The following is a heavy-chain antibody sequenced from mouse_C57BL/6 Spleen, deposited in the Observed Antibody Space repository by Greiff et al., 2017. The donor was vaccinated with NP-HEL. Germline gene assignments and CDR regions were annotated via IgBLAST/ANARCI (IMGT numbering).Heavy chain of an antibody. J-gene: IGHJ3*01. CDR1: GYSITSGYY. Sequence: EVQLQESGPGLVKPSQSLSLTCSVTGYSITSGYYWNWIRQFPGNKLEWMGYISYDGSNNYNPSLKNRISITRDTSKNQFFLKLNSVTTEDTATYYCARGTDGYYEAWFAYWGQGTLVTVSA. CDR2: ISYDGSN. D-gene: IGHD2-3*01. CDR3: ARGTDGYYEAWFAY. V-gene: IGHV3-6*01.